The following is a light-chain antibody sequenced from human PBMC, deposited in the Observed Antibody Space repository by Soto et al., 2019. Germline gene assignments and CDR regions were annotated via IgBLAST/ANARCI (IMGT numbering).Light chain of an antibody. CDR2: GAS. V-gene: IGKV3-15*01. CDR3: QQRSNWSLFT. CDR1: QSVGSN. Sequence: EIVMTQSPATLSVSPGVRATLSCRASQSVGSNLAWYQQKPGQAPRLLIYGASTRATGIPARFSGSGSGTEFTLTISSLQSEDFAVYYCQQRSNWSLFTFGPGTKVDIK. J-gene: IGKJ3*01.